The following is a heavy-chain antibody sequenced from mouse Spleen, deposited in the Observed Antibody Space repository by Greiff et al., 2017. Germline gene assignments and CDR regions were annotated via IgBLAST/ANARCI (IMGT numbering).Heavy chain of an antibody. V-gene: IGHV14-1*01. CDR2: IDPEDGDT. J-gene: IGHJ2*01. CDR1: GFNIQDYY. D-gene: IGHD1-1*01. CDR3: TQITTVVGFDY. Sequence: EVQLQQSGAELVRPGASVKLSCTASGFNIQDYYMHWVKQRPEQGLEWIGRIDPEDGDTEYAPKFQGKATMTADTSSNTAYLQLSSLTSEDTAVYYCTQITTVVGFDYWGQGTTLTVSS.